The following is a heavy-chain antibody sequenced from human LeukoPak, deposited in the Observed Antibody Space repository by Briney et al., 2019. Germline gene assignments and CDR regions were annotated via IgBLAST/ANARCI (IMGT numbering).Heavy chain of an antibody. V-gene: IGHV3-23*01. Sequence: GGSLRLSCAASGFTFSSFAMSWVRQAPGKGLEWVSGISDSGDSTDYADSVKGRFTISRDNPKNRLFLQMNSLRAEDTAVYYSARRIIGTSPDYWGQGTLVTVSP. D-gene: IGHD1-20*01. J-gene: IGHJ4*02. CDR2: ISDSGDST. CDR1: GFTFSSFA. CDR3: ARRIIGTSPDY.